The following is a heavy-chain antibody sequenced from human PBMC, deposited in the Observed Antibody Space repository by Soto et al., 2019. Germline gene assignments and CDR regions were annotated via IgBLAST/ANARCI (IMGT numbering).Heavy chain of an antibody. CDR2: ISSGSTYT. V-gene: IGHV3-11*06. D-gene: IGHD5-12*01. CDR3: ARCSPADIVANTY. Sequence: QVQLVESGGGLVKPGGSLRLSCAASGFTFSDYYMTWIRQAPGKGLEWVSHISSGSTYTNYADSVKGRFTISRDNAQNSLYLQMNSLRAEDTAVYYCARCSPADIVANTYWGQGTLVTVSS. J-gene: IGHJ4*02. CDR1: GFTFSDYY.